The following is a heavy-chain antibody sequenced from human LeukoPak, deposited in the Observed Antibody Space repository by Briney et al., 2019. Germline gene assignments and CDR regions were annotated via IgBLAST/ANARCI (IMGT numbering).Heavy chain of an antibody. CDR1: RFPFSSYA. Sequence: PGASLRLSCAASRFPFSSYAMNWVPQAPGKGLEAVSAISCSCGSTYYSDSVKGRFTISRDNSKNTLYLQMNSLRAEDTAVYYCAKEPRYSSSQRGPKYYYYYGMDVWGQGTTVTVSS. D-gene: IGHD6-13*01. CDR2: ISCSCGST. J-gene: IGHJ6*02. CDR3: AKEPRYSSSQRGPKYYYYYGMDV. V-gene: IGHV3-23*01.